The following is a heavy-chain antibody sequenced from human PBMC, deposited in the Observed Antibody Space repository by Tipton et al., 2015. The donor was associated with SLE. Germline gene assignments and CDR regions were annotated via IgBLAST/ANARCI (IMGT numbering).Heavy chain of an antibody. CDR2: ITPSDGDT. D-gene: IGHD4/OR15-4a*01. CDR3: ARTIDLDP. CDR1: GYTFSVYG. Sequence: QLVQSGAEVKKPGASVKVSCKASGYTFSVYGINWVRQAPGQGLEWMGWITPSDGDTKYAQKFQDRVTMTTDTSTSTAYMELKSLRIDDTAVYYCARTIDLDPWGQGTLVTVSS. J-gene: IGHJ5*02. V-gene: IGHV1-18*01.